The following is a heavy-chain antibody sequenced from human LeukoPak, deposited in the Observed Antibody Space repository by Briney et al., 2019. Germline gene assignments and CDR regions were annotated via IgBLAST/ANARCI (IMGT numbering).Heavy chain of an antibody. D-gene: IGHD4-17*01. Sequence: GESLNISCKGSGYNFTSYWIGWVRQVPGKGLEWMGIIYPGDSDTRYSPSFQGQVTISADKSISTAYLQWSSLKASDTAMYYCARGLYGDGYYFDYWGQGTLVTVSS. J-gene: IGHJ4*02. CDR1: GYNFTSYW. V-gene: IGHV5-51*01. CDR2: IYPGDSDT. CDR3: ARGLYGDGYYFDY.